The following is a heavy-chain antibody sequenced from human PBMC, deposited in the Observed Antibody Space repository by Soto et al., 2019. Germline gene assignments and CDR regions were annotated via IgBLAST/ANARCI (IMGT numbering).Heavy chain of an antibody. V-gene: IGHV1-69*13. J-gene: IGHJ6*02. CDR3: ARDYKVTMVRDYGMDV. D-gene: IGHD3-10*01. CDR1: GGTFSSYA. CDR2: IIPIFGTA. Sequence: GSSVKVSCKASGGTFSSYAISWVRQAPGQGVEGMGGIIPIFGTANYAQKCQGRVTSTADESTSTAYMELSSMRSEDTAVYYCARDYKVTMVRDYGMDVWGQGTTVTVSS.